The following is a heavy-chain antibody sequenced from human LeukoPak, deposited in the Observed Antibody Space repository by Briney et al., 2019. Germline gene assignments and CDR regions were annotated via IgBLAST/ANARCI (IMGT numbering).Heavy chain of an antibody. CDR2: ISGSGGST. V-gene: IGHV3-23*01. D-gene: IGHD6-13*01. Sequence: PGGSLRLSCAASGFTFSSYAMSWVRQAPGKGLEWVSAISGSGGSTYYADSVKGRFTISRDNSKNTLYLQMNSLRAEDTAVYYCVKPDWAAAGGIPKFFDYWGQGTLVTVSS. J-gene: IGHJ4*02. CDR3: VKPDWAAAGGIPKFFDY. CDR1: GFTFSSYA.